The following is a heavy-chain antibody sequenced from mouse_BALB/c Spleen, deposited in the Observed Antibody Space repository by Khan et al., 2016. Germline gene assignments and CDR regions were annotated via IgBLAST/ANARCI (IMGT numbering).Heavy chain of an antibody. CDR3: TTGFAY. V-gene: IGHV6-6*02. J-gene: IGHJ3*01. Sequence: EVQLQESGGGLVQPGGSMKLSCVASGFTFSNYWMNWVRQSPEKGLEWVAEIRLKSNNYATHYAESVKGRFTISRYDSKSSVYLQMNNLRAEDTGIYYCTTGFAYWGQGTLVTVSA. CDR1: GFTFSNYW. CDR2: IRLKSNNYAT.